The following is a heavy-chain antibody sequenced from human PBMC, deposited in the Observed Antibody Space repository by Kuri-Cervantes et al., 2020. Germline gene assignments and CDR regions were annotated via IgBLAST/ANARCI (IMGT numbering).Heavy chain of an antibody. D-gene: IGHD6-6*01. CDR2: IDISGGGT. CDR1: GFTFSTYA. V-gene: IGHV3-23*01. CDR3: AKGGGWSSSLSYYFDS. J-gene: IGHJ4*02. Sequence: GESLKISCAGSGFTFSTYAMSWVRQAPGKGLEWVSGIDISGGGTYYADSVRGRFTISRDNSKGTFYLQMNNLRGEDTAVYYCAKGGGWSSSLSYYFDSWGQGTLVTVSS.